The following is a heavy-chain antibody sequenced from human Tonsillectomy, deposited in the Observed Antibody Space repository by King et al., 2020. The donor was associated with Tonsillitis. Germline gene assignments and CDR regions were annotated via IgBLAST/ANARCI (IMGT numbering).Heavy chain of an antibody. D-gene: IGHD6-13*01. J-gene: IGHJ2*01. CDR3: ARGISAAGGRWYFDL. V-gene: IGHV3-7*04. Sequence: VQLVEAGGGLVQPGGSLRLSCAASGFTFSNYWMSLVRQAPGKGLEWVANIRQDGSETYYVDSVKGRFTISRDNAKNSLYLQMTSLRAEDTAVYYCARGISAAGGRWYFDLWGRGTLAT. CDR1: GFTFSNYW. CDR2: IRQDGSET.